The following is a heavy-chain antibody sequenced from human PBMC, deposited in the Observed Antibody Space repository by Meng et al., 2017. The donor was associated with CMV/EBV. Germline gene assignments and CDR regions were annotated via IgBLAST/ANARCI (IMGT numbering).Heavy chain of an antibody. J-gene: IGHJ4*01. CDR2: IDENGSSV. D-gene: IGHD3-16*01. Sequence: EVQLVEAGGCLFLPGGSLRLSFGVSGLSMRFFWMHWVRQVPGKGLEWLSRIDENGSSVSYADSVRGRFTISRDDAKNTLFLQINSLRVEDTAVYDCARGLEEGLGWEMGYWGHGTLVTVSS. CDR1: GLSMRFFW. V-gene: IGHV3-74*01. CDR3: ARGLEEGLGWEMGY.